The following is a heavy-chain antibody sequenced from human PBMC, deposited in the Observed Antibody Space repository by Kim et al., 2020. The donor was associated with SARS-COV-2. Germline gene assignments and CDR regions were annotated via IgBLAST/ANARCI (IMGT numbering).Heavy chain of an antibody. CDR1: GYTFTSYG. V-gene: IGHV1-18*01. CDR3: ARVKIRTTVTTYYFDD. Sequence: ASVKVSCKSSGYTFTSYGISWVRQAPGQGLEWMGWISAYNGNTNYAQKLQGRVTMTTDTSTSTAYMELRSLRSDDTAVYYCARVKIRTTVTTYYFDDWGQGTLVTVSS. D-gene: IGHD4-17*01. CDR2: ISAYNGNT. J-gene: IGHJ4*02.